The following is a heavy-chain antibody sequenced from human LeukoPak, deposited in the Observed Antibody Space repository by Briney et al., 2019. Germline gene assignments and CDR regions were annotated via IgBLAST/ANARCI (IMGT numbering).Heavy chain of an antibody. Sequence: QAGGSLRLXCAASGFTFDDYAMHWVRRAPGKGLEWVSGISWNSGSIGYADSVKGRFTISRDNAKNSLYLQMNSLRAEDMALYYCAKDNYYDSSGFFDYWGQGTLVTVSS. CDR2: ISWNSGSI. D-gene: IGHD3-22*01. J-gene: IGHJ4*02. CDR3: AKDNYYDSSGFFDY. V-gene: IGHV3-9*03. CDR1: GFTFDDYA.